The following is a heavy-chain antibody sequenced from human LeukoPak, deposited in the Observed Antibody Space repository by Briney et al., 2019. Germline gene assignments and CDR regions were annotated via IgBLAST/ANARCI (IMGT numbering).Heavy chain of an antibody. J-gene: IGHJ2*01. Sequence: SETLSLTCTVSGGSIRNSGYYWGWIRQPPGKGLEWIGSIYYSGSTYYNPSLKSRVIISVDTSKNQFSLKLSSVTAADTAVYYCARVYYSRSYDYWYFDLWGRGTLVTVSS. CDR3: ARVYYSRSYDYWYFDL. V-gene: IGHV4-39*07. CDR1: GGSIRNSGYY. D-gene: IGHD6-13*01. CDR2: IYYSGST.